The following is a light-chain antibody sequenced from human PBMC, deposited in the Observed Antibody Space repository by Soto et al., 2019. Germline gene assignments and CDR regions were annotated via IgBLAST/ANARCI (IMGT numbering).Light chain of an antibody. CDR2: KAS. CDR1: QSISSW. Sequence: DIQMPQSPSALSASVGDRVTITCRASQSISSWLAWYQQKPGKAPNLLIYKASSLESGVPSRFSGSGSGTAFTLTISSLQPDDFATYYCQQYHRYPWTFGQGTKVDIK. CDR3: QQYHRYPWT. V-gene: IGKV1-5*03. J-gene: IGKJ1*01.